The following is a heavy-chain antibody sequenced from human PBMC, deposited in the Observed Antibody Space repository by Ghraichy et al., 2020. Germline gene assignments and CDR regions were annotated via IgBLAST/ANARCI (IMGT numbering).Heavy chain of an antibody. V-gene: IGHV3-66*02. CDR1: GFTVSSNY. D-gene: IGHD3-3*01. Sequence: GGSLRLSCAASGFTVSSNYMSWVRQAPGKGLEWVSVLYSGGSTYYADSVKGRFTISRDNSKNTLYLQMNSLRAEDTAVYYCASAVWSGYHYYYNYMDVWGKGTTVTVSS. J-gene: IGHJ6*03. CDR3: ASAVWSGYHYYYNYMDV. CDR2: LYSGGST.